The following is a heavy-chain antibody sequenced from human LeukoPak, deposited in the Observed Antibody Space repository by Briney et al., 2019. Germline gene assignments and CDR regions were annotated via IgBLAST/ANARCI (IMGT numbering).Heavy chain of an antibody. D-gene: IGHD3-3*01. CDR1: GGSISSGDYY. CDR2: IYYSGST. CDR3: ARGSYDFWSGYLSYYYYYMDV. Sequence: SETPSLTCTVSGGSISSGDYYWSWIRQPPGKGLEWIGYIYYSGSTYYNPSLKSRVTISVDTSKNQFSLKLSSVTAADTAVYYCARGSYDFWSGYLSYYYYYMDVWGKGTTVTVSS. V-gene: IGHV4-30-4*08. J-gene: IGHJ6*03.